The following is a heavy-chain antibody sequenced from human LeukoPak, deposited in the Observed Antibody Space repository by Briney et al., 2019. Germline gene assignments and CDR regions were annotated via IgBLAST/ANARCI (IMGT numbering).Heavy chain of an antibody. J-gene: IGHJ3*01. CDR3: TRGFREGFDV. V-gene: IGHV3-74*01. D-gene: IGHD3-10*01. Sequence: GGSLRLSCAASGFTFDAYWIHGVRQAPGKELVWVSRINTHGTTISYADSVEGRFTISRDNTKNTVYLQMNNLRSDDTSLYYCTRGFREGFDVWGHGTMVTVSS. CDR1: GFTFDAYW. CDR2: INTHGTTI.